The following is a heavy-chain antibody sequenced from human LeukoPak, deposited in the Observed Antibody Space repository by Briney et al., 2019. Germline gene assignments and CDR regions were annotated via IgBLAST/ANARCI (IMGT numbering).Heavy chain of an antibody. CDR1: GFTFSSYA. V-gene: IGHV3-64*01. J-gene: IGHJ4*02. D-gene: IGHD7-27*01. CDR2: ISSNGGST. Sequence: GALRLSCAASGFTFSSYAMHWVRQAPGKGLEYVSAISSNGGSTYYANSVKGRFTISRDNAKNSLYLQMNSLRAEDTAVYYCARRPKTGKNFDYWGQGTLVTVSS. CDR3: ARRPKTGKNFDY.